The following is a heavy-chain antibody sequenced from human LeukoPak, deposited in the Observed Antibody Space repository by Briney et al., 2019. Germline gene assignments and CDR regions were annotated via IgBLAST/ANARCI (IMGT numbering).Heavy chain of an antibody. D-gene: IGHD3-16*01. CDR1: GFTFSSYG. V-gene: IGHV3-30*02. CDR2: IRYDGSNK. Sequence: GGSLRLSCAASGFTFSSYGMHWVRQAPGKGLEWVAFIRYDGSNKYYADSVKGRFTISRDNAKNSLYLQMNSLRAEDTAVYYCARLRYDFVWGSYDYWGQGTLVTVSS. CDR3: ARLRYDFVWGSYDY. J-gene: IGHJ4*02.